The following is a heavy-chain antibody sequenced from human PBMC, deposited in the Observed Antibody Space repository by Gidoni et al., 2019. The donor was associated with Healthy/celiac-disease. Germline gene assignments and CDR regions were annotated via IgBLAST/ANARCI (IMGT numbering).Heavy chain of an antibody. CDR2: INSDGSST. V-gene: IGHV3-74*01. CDR1: GFTFSSYW. D-gene: IGHD6-19*01. CDR3: ARLAVAGTFDY. Sequence: EVQLVYSGGGLVQLGGSLRPSCSASGFTFSSYWMHWVRQAPGKGLVWGSRINSDGSSTSYADSVKGRFTISRDNAKNTLYLQMNSLRAEDTAVYNCARLAVAGTFDYWGRGTLVTVSS. J-gene: IGHJ4*02.